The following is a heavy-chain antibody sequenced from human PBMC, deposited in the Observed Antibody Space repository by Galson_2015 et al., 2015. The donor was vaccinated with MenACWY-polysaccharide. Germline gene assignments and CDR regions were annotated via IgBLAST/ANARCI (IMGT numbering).Heavy chain of an antibody. CDR2: INPNSGGT. V-gene: IGHV1-2*06. CDR1: GYTLTGYY. CDR3: AREGPQYSTGWLGSYDNGMDV. J-gene: IGHJ6*02. Sequence: SVKVSCKASGYTLTGYYIHWVRQAPGQGLEWMGRINPNSGGTNYAQKFQGRVTMTRDKSISTAQMELSRLRSDDTAVYYCAREGPQYSTGWLGSYDNGMDVWGHGTTVTVSS. D-gene: IGHD6-13*01.